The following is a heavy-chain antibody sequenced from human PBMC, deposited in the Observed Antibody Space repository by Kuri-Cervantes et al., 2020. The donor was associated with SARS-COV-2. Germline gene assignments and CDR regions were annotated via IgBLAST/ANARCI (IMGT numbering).Heavy chain of an antibody. CDR1: GFTFSSYV. CDR2: ISARGGGT. J-gene: IGHJ4*02. D-gene: IGHD3-10*01. Sequence: GGSLRLSCAASGFTFSSYVMSWVRQAPGKGLEWVSAISARGGGTYYADSVKGRFTISRDNSKNTLYLQMNSLRADDTAVYYCAKDPSEDYGSGEWGQGALVTVSS. V-gene: IGHV3-23*01. CDR3: AKDPSEDYGSGE.